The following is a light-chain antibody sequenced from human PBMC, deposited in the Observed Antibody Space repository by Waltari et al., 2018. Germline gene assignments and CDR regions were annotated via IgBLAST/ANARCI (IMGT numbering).Light chain of an antibody. CDR3: QQYNSYPWT. CDR1: QSISSW. J-gene: IGKJ1*01. Sequence: DIQMTQSTSTLSASVGDRVTITCRASQSISSWLAWYQQKPGKAPKLLIYKASSLESGVPSRFSGSGSGTEFTLTISSLQPDDFATYYYQQYNSYPWTFGQGTKVEIK. CDR2: KAS. V-gene: IGKV1-5*03.